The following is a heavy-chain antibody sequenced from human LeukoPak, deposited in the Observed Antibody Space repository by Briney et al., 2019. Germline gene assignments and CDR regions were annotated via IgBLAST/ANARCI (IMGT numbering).Heavy chain of an antibody. J-gene: IGHJ5*02. D-gene: IGHD3-22*01. V-gene: IGHV1-46*01. CDR2: INPSGGST. CDR1: GYTFTSYY. CDR3: ARDFLQDEYYYDSSGYCWFDP. Sequence: ASVKVSCKASGYTFTSYYMHWVQQAPGQGLEWMGIINPSGGSTSYAQKFQGRVTMTRDTSTSTVYMELSSLRSEDTAVYYCARDFLQDEYYYDSSGYCWFDPWGQGTLVTVSS.